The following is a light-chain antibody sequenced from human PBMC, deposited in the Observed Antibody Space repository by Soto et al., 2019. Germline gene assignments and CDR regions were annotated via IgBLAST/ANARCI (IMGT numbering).Light chain of an antibody. J-gene: IGLJ2*01. CDR3: CSYAGSSTYVV. CDR2: EGS. V-gene: IGLV2-23*01. Sequence: QSALTQPASVSGSPGQSITISCNGTSSDVGSYNLVSWYQQYPGKAPKLMIYEGSKRPSGVSNRFSGSKSGNTASLTISGLQAEDEADYYCCSYAGSSTYVVFGGGTKLTVL. CDR1: SSDVGSYNL.